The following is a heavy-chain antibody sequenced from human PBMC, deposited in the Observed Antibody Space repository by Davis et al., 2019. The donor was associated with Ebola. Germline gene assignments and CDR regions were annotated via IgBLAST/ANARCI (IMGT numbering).Heavy chain of an antibody. CDR2: ISYDGSNK. J-gene: IGHJ3*02. V-gene: IGHV3-30*18. D-gene: IGHD1-7*01. Sequence: GGSLRLSCAASGFTFSSYWMSWVRQAPGKGLEWVAVISYDGSNKYYADSVKGRFTISRDNSKNTLYLQMNSLRAEDTAVYYCAKGGYGPNYDAFDIWGQGTMVTVSS. CDR1: GFTFSSYW. CDR3: AKGGYGPNYDAFDI.